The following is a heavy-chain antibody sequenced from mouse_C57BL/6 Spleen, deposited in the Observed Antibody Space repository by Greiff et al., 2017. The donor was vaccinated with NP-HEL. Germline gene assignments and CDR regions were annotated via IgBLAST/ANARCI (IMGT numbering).Heavy chain of an antibody. J-gene: IGHJ4*01. D-gene: IGHD2-3*01. CDR1: GYTFTSYG. Sequence: LVESGAELARPGASVKLSCKASGYTFTSYGISWVKQRTGQGLEWIGEIYPRSGNTYYNEKFKGKATLTADKSSSTAYMELRSLTSEDSAVYFCARSGDGSYAMDYWGQGTSVTVSS. CDR2: IYPRSGNT. V-gene: IGHV1-81*01. CDR3: ARSGDGSYAMDY.